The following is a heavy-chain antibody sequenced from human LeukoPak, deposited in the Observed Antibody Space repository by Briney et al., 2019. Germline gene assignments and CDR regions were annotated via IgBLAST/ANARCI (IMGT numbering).Heavy chain of an antibody. CDR1: GGSISSYY. CDR3: ARHKMAGYASDI. Sequence: SETLSLTCTVSGGSISSYYWSWIRQPPGKGLEWIGYIYYSGSTNYNPSLKSRVTISVDTSKNQFSLKLSSVTAADTAVYYCARHKMAGYASDIWGQGTMVTVSS. D-gene: IGHD5-24*01. CDR2: IYYSGST. V-gene: IGHV4-59*08. J-gene: IGHJ3*02.